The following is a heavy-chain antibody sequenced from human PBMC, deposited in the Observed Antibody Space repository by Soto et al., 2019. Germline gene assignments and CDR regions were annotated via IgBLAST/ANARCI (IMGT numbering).Heavy chain of an antibody. J-gene: IGHJ6*02. Sequence: GSRYSFASYWIGWIRKMTGKGLGWMGRIDPSDSYTNYCPSFQGHVTISADKSISTAYLQWSSLKASDTAMYYCASLGVERLVYYGMDVRGQGTTVTVSS. CDR1: RYSFASYW. CDR2: IDPSDSYT. D-gene: IGHD1-1*01. CDR3: ASLGVERLVYYGMDV. V-gene: IGHV5-10-1*01.